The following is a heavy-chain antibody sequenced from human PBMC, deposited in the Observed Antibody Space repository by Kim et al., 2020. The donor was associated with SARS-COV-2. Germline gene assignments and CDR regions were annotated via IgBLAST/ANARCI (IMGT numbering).Heavy chain of an antibody. V-gene: IGHV4-59*08. CDR3: ARHLGNVVVVAATDAFDI. CDR2: IYYSGST. Sequence: SETLSLTCTVSGGSISSYYWSWIRQPPGKGLEWIGYIYYSGSTNYNPSLKSRVTISVDTSKNQFSLKLSSVTAADTAVYYCARHLGNVVVVAATDAFDIWGQGTMVTVSS. D-gene: IGHD2-15*01. J-gene: IGHJ3*02. CDR1: GGSISSYY.